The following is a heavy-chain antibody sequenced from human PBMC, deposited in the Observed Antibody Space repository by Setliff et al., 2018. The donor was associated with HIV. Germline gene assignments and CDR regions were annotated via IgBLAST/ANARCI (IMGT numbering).Heavy chain of an antibody. CDR2: INPSGGST. V-gene: IGHV1-46*01. CDR3: ARLSVRRDYSYGMDV. D-gene: IGHD3-10*01. J-gene: IGHJ6*02. Sequence: ASVKVSCKASGYTFTNYYIHWVRQAPGQGLEWMGIINPSGGSTTYAQKFQGRVTMTRDTSTSTVYMELSSLRSEDTAVYYCARLSVRRDYSYGMDVWGQGTTVTVSS. CDR1: GYTFTNYY.